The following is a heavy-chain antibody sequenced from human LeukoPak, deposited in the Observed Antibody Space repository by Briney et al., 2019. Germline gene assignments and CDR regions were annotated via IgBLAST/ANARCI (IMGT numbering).Heavy chain of an antibody. CDR1: GGSISSGSYY. CDR3: ASQGLMRSRAFDI. J-gene: IGHJ3*02. CDR2: IYTSGST. V-gene: IGHV4-61*02. Sequence: SETLSLTCTVSGGSISSGSYYWSWLRQPAGTGLEWIGRIYTSGSTNYNPSLKRRVTISVDTSKNQFSLKLSSVTAADTAVYYCASQGLMRSRAFDIWGQGTMVTVSS. D-gene: IGHD2-8*01.